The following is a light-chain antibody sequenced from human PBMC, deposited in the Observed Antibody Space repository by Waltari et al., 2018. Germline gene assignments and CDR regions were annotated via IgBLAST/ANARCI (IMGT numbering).Light chain of an antibody. V-gene: IGLV2-14*03. CDR2: DVS. Sequence: QSALTQPASVSGSPGQSITFSCTGAFSDVGAYDYVSWYQQLPGRAPKLLIYDVSHRPSGVSARLSSSKSVNTASLTISGLQPEDEADYYCSSYTTRGTWVFGGGTKLTVL. J-gene: IGLJ3*02. CDR1: FSDVGAYDY. CDR3: SSYTTRGTWV.